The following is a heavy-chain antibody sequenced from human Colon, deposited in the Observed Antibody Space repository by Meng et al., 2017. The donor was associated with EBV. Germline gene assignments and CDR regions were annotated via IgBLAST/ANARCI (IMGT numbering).Heavy chain of an antibody. CDR1: GGSIGSYY. J-gene: IGHJ5*02. CDR2: IYYSGST. CDR3: ARHFINWFDP. Sequence: QARLQGPGPGLVKPSEALSLPCMVSGGSIGSYYWSWIRQPPGKGLEWIGYIYYSGSTNYNPSLKSRVTISVDTSKNQFSLKLSSVTAADTAVYYCARHFINWFDPWGQGTLVTVSS. V-gene: IGHV4-59*08.